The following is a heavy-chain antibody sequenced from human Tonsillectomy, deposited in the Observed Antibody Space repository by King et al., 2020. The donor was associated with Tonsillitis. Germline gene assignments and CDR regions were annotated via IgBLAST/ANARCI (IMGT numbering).Heavy chain of an antibody. CDR3: ARDGPNYYYMDV. V-gene: IGHV3-33*08. CDR1: GFTFSSYG. Sequence: VQLVESGGGVVQPGRSLRLSCAASGFTFSSYGMHRVRQAPGKGLEWVAVIWYNGSNKYYADSVKGRFTISRDNSKNTLYLQMNSLRAEDTAVYYCARDGPNYYYMDVWGTGTTVTVSS. J-gene: IGHJ6*03. D-gene: IGHD1-26*01. CDR2: IWYNGSNK.